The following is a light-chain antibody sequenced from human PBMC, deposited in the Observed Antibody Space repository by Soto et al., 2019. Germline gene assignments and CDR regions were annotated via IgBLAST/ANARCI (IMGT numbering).Light chain of an antibody. Sequence: DIQMTQSPSSLSASVGDRVTMTCQASQDISNYLNWYQHKPGKAPKLLIYDTSNLETGVPSRFSASGSGTEYTFSINGLQPEDVATYYCQQYDNLVTFGGGTKVEIK. CDR1: QDISNY. CDR2: DTS. J-gene: IGKJ4*01. CDR3: QQYDNLVT. V-gene: IGKV1-33*01.